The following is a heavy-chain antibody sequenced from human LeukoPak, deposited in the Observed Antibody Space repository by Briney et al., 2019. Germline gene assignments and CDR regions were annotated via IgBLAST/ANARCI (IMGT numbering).Heavy chain of an antibody. V-gene: IGHV4-34*01. Sequence: PSETLSLTCAVYGGSFSGYYWSWIRQPPGKGLEWIGEINHSGSTNYNPSLKSRVTISVDTSKNQFSLKLSSVTAAGTAVYYCARSPNYCSSTSCYAQGLDYWGQGTLVTVSS. D-gene: IGHD2-2*01. CDR3: ARSPNYCSSTSCYAQGLDY. CDR1: GGSFSGYY. J-gene: IGHJ4*02. CDR2: INHSGST.